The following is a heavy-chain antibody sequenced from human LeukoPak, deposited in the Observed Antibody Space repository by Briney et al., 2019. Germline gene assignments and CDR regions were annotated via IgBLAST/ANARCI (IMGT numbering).Heavy chain of an antibody. CDR2: ISSSSSYI. CDR1: GFTFSSYS. J-gene: IGHJ4*02. Sequence: GGSLRLSCAASGFTFSSYSMNWVRQAPGKGLEWVSSISSSSSYIYYADSVKGRFTISRDNAKNSLYLQMNSLRAEDTAVYYCAKLATFVAVAGNVDYWGQGTLVTVSS. V-gene: IGHV3-21*04. CDR3: AKLATFVAVAGNVDY. D-gene: IGHD6-19*01.